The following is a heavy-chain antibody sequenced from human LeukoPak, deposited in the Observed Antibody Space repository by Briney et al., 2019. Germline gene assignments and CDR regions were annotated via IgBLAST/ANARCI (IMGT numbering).Heavy chain of an antibody. V-gene: IGHV5-51*01. Sequence: GESLKISCKGSGYSFTSYWIGWVRQMPGKGLEWMGIIYPGDSDTRYSPSFQGQVTISADKSISTAYLQWSSLKAPDTAMYYCARAAYCSGGSCYSGGGYYWGQGTLVTVSS. CDR2: IYPGDSDT. J-gene: IGHJ4*02. D-gene: IGHD2-15*01. CDR1: GYSFTSYW. CDR3: ARAAYCSGGSCYSGGGYY.